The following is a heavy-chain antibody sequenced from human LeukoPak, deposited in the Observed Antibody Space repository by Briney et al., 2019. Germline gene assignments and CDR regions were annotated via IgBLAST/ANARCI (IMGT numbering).Heavy chain of an antibody. D-gene: IGHD2-2*02. CDR1: GYTFSDFY. CDR2: TNPNIGST. V-gene: IGHV1-2*02. J-gene: IGHJ4*02. Sequence: AASVRVSCKASGYTFSDFYIHWVRQAPGQGPEWMGWTNPNIGSTNSAQKFQGRLTMTRDTSISTAYMELSGLRSDDTAVYYCARDTNIPESETFHYWGQGTLVTVSS. CDR3: ARDTNIPESETFHY.